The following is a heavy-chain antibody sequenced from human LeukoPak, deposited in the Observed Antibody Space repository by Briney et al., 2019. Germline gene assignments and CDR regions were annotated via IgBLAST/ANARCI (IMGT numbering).Heavy chain of an antibody. CDR2: IKQDGSEK. V-gene: IGHV3-7*01. CDR3: ARDRRGRGRVTYYFDY. J-gene: IGHJ4*02. D-gene: IGHD2-21*02. CDR1: GFTFSSYW. Sequence: GGSLRLSCAASGFTFSSYWMSWVRQAPGRGLEWVANIKQDGSEKYYVDFVKGRFTISRDNAKNSLYLQMNSLRAEDTAVYYCARDRRGRGRVTYYFDYWGQGTLVTVSS.